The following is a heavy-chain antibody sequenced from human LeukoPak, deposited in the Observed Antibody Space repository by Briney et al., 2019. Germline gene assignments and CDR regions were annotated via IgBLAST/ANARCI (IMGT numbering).Heavy chain of an antibody. CDR2: IYHSGST. D-gene: IGHD4-11*01. J-gene: IGHJ4*02. V-gene: IGHV4-30-2*01. CDR3: ARANYSNYDFDY. Sequence: PSETLSLTCTVSGGSISSGGYYWSWIRQPPGKGLEWIGYIYHSGSTYYNPSLKSRVTISVDRSKNQFSLKLSSVTAADTAVYYCARANYSNYDFDYGGQGTLVTVSS. CDR1: GGSISSGGYY.